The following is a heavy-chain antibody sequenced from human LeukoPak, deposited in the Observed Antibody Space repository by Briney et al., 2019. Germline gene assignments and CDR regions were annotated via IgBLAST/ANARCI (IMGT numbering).Heavy chain of an antibody. J-gene: IGHJ4*02. CDR2: INWNGGSS. Sequence: PGGSLRLSCVASGFTFEDYALSWVRQAPGKGLEWVSGINWNGGSSVYADSVKGRFTISRDNAKNYLYLQMNSLRAEDTALYYCASHASYYYDSSGYRHFDFWGQGTLVTVSS. D-gene: IGHD3-22*01. V-gene: IGHV3-20*04. CDR3: ASHASYYYDSSGYRHFDF. CDR1: GFTFEDYA.